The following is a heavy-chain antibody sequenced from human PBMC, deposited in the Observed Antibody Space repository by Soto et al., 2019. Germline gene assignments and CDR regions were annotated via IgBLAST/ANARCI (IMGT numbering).Heavy chain of an antibody. J-gene: IGHJ4*02. CDR3: ARTISIGRRGGGY. CDR2: INHSGST. CDR1: GGSFSAYY. D-gene: IGHD3-16*01. Sequence: QVQLQQWGAGLLKPSETLSLTCAVYGGSFSAYYWSWIRQPPGKGLEWMGDINHSGSTNCNPSLKSRVTISGDTSKNQLSLKLCAVTAGDTAVDYCARTISIGRRGGGYWGQGTLVTVSS. V-gene: IGHV4-34*01.